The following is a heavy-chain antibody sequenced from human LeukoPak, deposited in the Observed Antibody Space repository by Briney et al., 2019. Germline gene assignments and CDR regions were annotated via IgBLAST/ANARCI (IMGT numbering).Heavy chain of an antibody. CDR3: SPWEVGSNWFDP. Sequence: SETLSLTCTVSGGSISSGSYYWSWIRQPAGKGLEWIGRIYTSGSTNYNPSLKSRVTISVDTSKNQFSLKLSSVTAADTAVYYCSPWEVGSNWFDPWGQGTLVTVSS. J-gene: IGHJ5*02. V-gene: IGHV4-61*02. CDR2: IYTSGST. D-gene: IGHD1-26*01. CDR1: GGSISSGSYY.